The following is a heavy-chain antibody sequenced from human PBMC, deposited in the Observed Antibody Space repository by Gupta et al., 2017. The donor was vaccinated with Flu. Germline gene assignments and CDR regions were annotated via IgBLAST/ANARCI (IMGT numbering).Heavy chain of an antibody. CDR3: ARDTISPGGYSYGYWYFDL. CDR1: GYTFTGYY. Sequence: QVQLVQSGAEVKKPGASVKVSCKASGYTFTGYYMHWVRQAPGQGLEWMGWINPNSGGTNYAQKFQGRVTMTRDTSISTAYMELSRLRSDDTAVYYCARDTISPGGYSYGYWYFDLWGRGTLVTVSS. V-gene: IGHV1-2*02. CDR2: INPNSGGT. D-gene: IGHD5-18*01. J-gene: IGHJ2*01.